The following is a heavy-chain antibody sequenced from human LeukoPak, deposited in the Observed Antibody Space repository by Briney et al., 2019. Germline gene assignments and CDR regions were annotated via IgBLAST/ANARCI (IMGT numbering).Heavy chain of an antibody. J-gene: IGHJ5*02. CDR2: INPNSGGT. Sequence: ASVKVSCKVSGYTLTELSMHWVRQAPGQGLEWMGWINPNSGGTNYAQKFQGRVTMTRDTSISTAYMELSRLRSDDTAVYYCARGRRIAVAGSVWFDPWGQGTLVTVSS. CDR1: GYTLTELS. V-gene: IGHV1-2*02. D-gene: IGHD6-19*01. CDR3: ARGRRIAVAGSVWFDP.